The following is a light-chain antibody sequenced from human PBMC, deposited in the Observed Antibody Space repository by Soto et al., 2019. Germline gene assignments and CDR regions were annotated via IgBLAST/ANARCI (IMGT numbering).Light chain of an antibody. CDR3: AAWDDSLNGHI. Sequence: QSVLTQPDSASGTPGQRVTISCSGSSSNIGSNSVHWFQQVPGTAPKPLIYSSNQRPSGVPERFSGSKSGTTASLAISGLQSEDEADYYCAAWDDSLNGHIFGTGTKLTVL. V-gene: IGLV1-44*01. CDR2: SSN. J-gene: IGLJ1*01. CDR1: SSNIGSNS.